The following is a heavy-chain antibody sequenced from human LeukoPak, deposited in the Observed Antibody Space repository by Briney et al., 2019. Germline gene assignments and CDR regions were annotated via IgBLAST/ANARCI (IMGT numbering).Heavy chain of an antibody. CDR3: ARTPDCSSTSCYNTKLYYYYYMDV. J-gene: IGHJ6*03. CDR2: IYYSGST. CDR1: GGSISSGGYY. Sequence: SQTLSLTFTVSGGSISSGGYYWSWIRQHPGKGLEWIGYIYYSGSTYYNPTLKSRVTISVDTSKNQFSLKLSSVTAADTAVYYCARTPDCSSTSCYNTKLYYYYYMDVWGKGTTVTVSS. V-gene: IGHV4-31*03. D-gene: IGHD2-2*02.